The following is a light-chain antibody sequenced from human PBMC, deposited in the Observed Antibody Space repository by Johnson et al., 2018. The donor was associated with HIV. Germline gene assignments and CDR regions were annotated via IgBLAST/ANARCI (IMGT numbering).Light chain of an antibody. CDR1: SSNIGNNY. V-gene: IGLV1-51*02. CDR3: GTWDSSLSTGV. J-gene: IGLJ1*01. Sequence: QSVLTQPPSVSAAPGQKVTISCSGSSSNIGNNYISWYQQFPGTAPKLLIYENNKRPSGIPDRFSASKSGTSATLGITGLQTGDEADYFCGTWDSSLSTGVFGTGTEVTVL. CDR2: ENN.